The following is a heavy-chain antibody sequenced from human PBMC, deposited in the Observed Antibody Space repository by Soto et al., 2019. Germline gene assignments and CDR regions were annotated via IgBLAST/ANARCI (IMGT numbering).Heavy chain of an antibody. CDR1: GFTFSSYA. D-gene: IGHD2-21*02. V-gene: IGHV3-23*01. Sequence: GGSLRLSCAASGFTFSSYAMSWVRQAPGKGLEWVSAISGSGGSTYYADSVKGRFTISRDNSKNTLYLQMNSLRAEDTAVYYCAKDPFSSYCGGDCYSGGFDPWGQGTLVTV. CDR2: ISGSGGST. J-gene: IGHJ5*02. CDR3: AKDPFSSYCGGDCYSGGFDP.